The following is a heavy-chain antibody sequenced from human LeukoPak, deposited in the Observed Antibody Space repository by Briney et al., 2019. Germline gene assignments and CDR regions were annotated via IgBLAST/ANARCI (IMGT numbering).Heavy chain of an antibody. V-gene: IGHV1-8*01. D-gene: IGHD3-3*01. CDR1: GYTFTSYD. CDR3: ARSLDFWSGYDY. CDR2: MNPNSGNT. J-gene: IGHJ4*02. Sequence: ASVKVSCKASGYTFTSYDINWVRQATGQGLEWMGWMNPNSGNTGYAQKFQGRVTMTRNTSISTAYMELSSLRSEDTAVYYCARSLDFWSGYDYWGRGTLVTVSS.